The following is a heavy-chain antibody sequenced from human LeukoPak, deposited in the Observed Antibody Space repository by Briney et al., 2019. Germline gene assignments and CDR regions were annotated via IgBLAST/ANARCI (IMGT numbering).Heavy chain of an antibody. V-gene: IGHV4-34*01. CDR1: GGSFSGYY. Sequence: SETLSLTCAVYGGSFSGYYWSWIRQPPGKGLEWIGEINHSGSTNYNPSLKSRVTISVDTSKNQFSLKLSSVSAADTAVYYCARAGYCSGGSCYSGLLDYWGQGTLVTVSS. CDR2: INHSGST. J-gene: IGHJ4*02. CDR3: ARAGYCSGGSCYSGLLDY. D-gene: IGHD2-15*01.